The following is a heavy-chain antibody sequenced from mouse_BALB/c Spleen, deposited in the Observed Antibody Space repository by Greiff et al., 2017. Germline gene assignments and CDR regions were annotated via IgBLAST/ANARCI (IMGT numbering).Heavy chain of an antibody. V-gene: IGHV1-69*02. J-gene: IGHJ3*01. D-gene: IGHD1-1*01. CDR1: GYTFTSYW. CDR2: IDPSDSYT. Sequence: QVQLQQSGAELVKPGASVKLSCTASGYTFTSYWMHWVQQRPGQGLEWIGEIDPSDSYTNYNHKFKGKATLTVDKSSSTAYMQLSSLTSEDSAVYYCARPGGSSTFAYWGQGTLVTVSA. CDR3: ARPGGSSTFAY.